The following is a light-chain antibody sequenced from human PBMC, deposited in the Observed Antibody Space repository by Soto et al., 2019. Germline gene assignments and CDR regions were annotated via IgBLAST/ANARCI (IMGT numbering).Light chain of an antibody. Sequence: DIQMTQSPSSLSASVGDRVTITCQASHDIINYLNWFHQKPGEAPKLLIFGAFKLETGVPSRFSGSGSGTDFTLTISRLQPEDIATYYCQQYDNLPVTFGGGTKVEIK. J-gene: IGKJ4*01. CDR1: HDIINY. CDR2: GAF. V-gene: IGKV1-33*01. CDR3: QQYDNLPVT.